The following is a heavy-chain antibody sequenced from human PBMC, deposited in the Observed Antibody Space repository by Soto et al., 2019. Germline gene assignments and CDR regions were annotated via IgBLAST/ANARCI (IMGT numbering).Heavy chain of an antibody. D-gene: IGHD5-12*01. CDR1: GFTFSSYA. CDR2: ISGSGGST. CDR3: ARDFGGSGYDCYY. V-gene: IGHV3-23*01. J-gene: IGHJ4*02. Sequence: GGSLRVSCAASGFTFSSYAMSWGRQAPWKGLEWVSAISGSGGSTYYADSVKGRFTISRDNSKNTLYLQMNSLRAEDTAVYYCARDFGGSGYDCYYWGQGTLVTVSS.